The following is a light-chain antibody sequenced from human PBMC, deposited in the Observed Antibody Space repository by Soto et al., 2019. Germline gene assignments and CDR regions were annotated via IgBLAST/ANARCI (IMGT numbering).Light chain of an antibody. CDR2: GAS. Sequence: DIVMTHSPATLSVSPGERATLSCRASQSICTNLAWYQQKPGQPPRLLISGASTRATGIPARFSGSGSGTELTLSISSLQSEDFAVYHCQHYHKWAPAYGQGKKV. CDR1: QSICTN. V-gene: IGKV3-15*01. J-gene: IGKJ1*01. CDR3: QHYHKWAPA.